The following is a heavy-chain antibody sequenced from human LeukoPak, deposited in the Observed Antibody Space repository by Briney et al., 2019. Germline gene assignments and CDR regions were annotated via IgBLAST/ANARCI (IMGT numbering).Heavy chain of an antibody. CDR2: INHSGST. D-gene: IGHD3-22*01. J-gene: IGHJ5*02. CDR3: ARAMIVVVPGPEFDP. V-gene: IGHV4-34*01. Sequence: SETLSLTCAVYGGSFSSYYWSWIRQPPGKGLEWIGEINHSGSTNYNPSLKSRVTISVDTSKNQFSLKLNSVTAADTAVYYCARAMIVVVPGPEFDPWGQGTLVTVSS. CDR1: GGSFSSYY.